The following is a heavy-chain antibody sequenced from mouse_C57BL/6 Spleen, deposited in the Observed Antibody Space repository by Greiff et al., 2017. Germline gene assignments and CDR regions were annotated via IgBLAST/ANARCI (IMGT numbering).Heavy chain of an antibody. J-gene: IGHJ4*01. D-gene: IGHD1-1*01. Sequence: QVQLQQPGAELVRPGSSVKLSCKASGYTFTSYWMDWVKQRPGQGIEWIGNIYPSDSENHYNQKFKDKATLTVDKSSSTAYMQLSSLTSEDSAVYYCARGDYYGSSCAMDYWGQGTSVTVSS. CDR1: GYTFTSYW. CDR2: IYPSDSEN. CDR3: ARGDYYGSSCAMDY. V-gene: IGHV1-61*01.